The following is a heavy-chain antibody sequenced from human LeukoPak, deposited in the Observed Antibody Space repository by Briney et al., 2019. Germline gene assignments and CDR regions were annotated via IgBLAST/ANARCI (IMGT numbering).Heavy chain of an antibody. Sequence: ASVKVSCKASGYTFTGYYMHWVRQAPGQGLEWMGRINPNSGGTNYAQKFQGRVTMTRDTSISIVYMELSRLRSDDTAVYYCARGPYMVRGVTSEKYYFDYWGQGTLVTVSS. J-gene: IGHJ4*02. D-gene: IGHD3-10*01. CDR2: INPNSGGT. V-gene: IGHV1-2*02. CDR1: GYTFTGYY. CDR3: ARGPYMVRGVTSEKYYFDY.